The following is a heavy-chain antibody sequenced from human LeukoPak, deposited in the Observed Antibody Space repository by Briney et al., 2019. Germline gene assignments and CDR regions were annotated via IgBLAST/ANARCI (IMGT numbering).Heavy chain of an antibody. CDR2: IYYTGTT. CDR3: ARDLGAYGSGSYYGF. V-gene: IGHV4-39*07. Sequence: SETLSLTCTVSGGSISSSSYYWGWIRQPPGKGLEWIGSIYYTGTTDYNPSLKGRVSISLDTSKNQFSLKLSSVTAADTAVYFCARDLGAYGSGSYYGFWGQGSLVAVSS. J-gene: IGHJ4*02. D-gene: IGHD3-10*01. CDR1: GGSISSSSYY.